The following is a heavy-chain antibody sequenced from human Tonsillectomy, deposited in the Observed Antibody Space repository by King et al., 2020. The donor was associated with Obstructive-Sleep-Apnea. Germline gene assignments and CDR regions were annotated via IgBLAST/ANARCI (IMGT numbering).Heavy chain of an antibody. Sequence: QVKLVESGGGVVQPGRSLRLACAASGFTFSNCGMHWVRQAPGKGLEWVAVIWHDGSNKYYADSVRGRFTISRDNSKNTLYLQMNSLRAEDTAVYYCARDTRTTVTTVWFDPWGQGTLVTVSS. CDR3: ARDTRTTVTTVWFDP. J-gene: IGHJ5*02. CDR2: IWHDGSNK. D-gene: IGHD4-17*01. V-gene: IGHV3-33*01. CDR1: GFTFSNCG.